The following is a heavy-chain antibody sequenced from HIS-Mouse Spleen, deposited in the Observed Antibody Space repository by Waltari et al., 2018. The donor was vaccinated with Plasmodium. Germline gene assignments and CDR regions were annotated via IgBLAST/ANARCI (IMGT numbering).Heavy chain of an antibody. J-gene: IGHJ2*01. CDR2: IKQDGSEK. D-gene: IGHD6-13*01. Sequence: EVQLVESGGGVVQPGGSWRLACAASGYTFSSYWMSWVRQAPGKGLEWVANIKQDGSEKYYVDSVKGRFTISRDNAKNSLYLQMNSLRAEDTAVYYCASSWYWYFDLWGRGTLVTVSS. CDR3: ASSWYWYFDL. CDR1: GYTFSSYW. V-gene: IGHV3-7*01.